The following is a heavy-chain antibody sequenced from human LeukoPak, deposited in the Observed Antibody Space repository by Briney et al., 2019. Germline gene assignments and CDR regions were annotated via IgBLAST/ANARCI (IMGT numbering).Heavy chain of an antibody. CDR3: ARGLRRRGSGSYYNVLVWFDP. Sequence: SETLSLTCAVYGGSFSGYYWSWIRQPPGKGLEWIGEINHSGSTNYNPSLKSRVTISVDTSKNQFSLKLSSVTVADTAVYYCARGLRRRGSGSYYNVLVWFDPWGQGTLVTVSS. V-gene: IGHV4-34*01. D-gene: IGHD3-10*01. CDR1: GGSFSGYY. CDR2: INHSGST. J-gene: IGHJ5*02.